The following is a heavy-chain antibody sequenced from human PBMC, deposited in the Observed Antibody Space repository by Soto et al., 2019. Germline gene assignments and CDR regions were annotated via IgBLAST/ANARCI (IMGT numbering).Heavy chain of an antibody. CDR3: ASSIYTMIHPEGYFQH. CDR2: IYYSGST. V-gene: IGHV4-59*01. J-gene: IGHJ1*01. CDR1: GGSISSYY. D-gene: IGHD3-22*01. Sequence: PSETLSLTCTVSGGSISSYYWSWIRQPPGKGLEWIGYIYYSGSTNYNPSLKSRVTISVDTSKNQFSLMLSSVTVADTSVFYCASSIYTMIHPEGYFQHWGQGTLVTVSS.